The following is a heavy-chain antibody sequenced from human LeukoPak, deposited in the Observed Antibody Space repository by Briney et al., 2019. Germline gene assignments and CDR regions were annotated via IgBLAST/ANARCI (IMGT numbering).Heavy chain of an antibody. D-gene: IGHD5-12*01. CDR3: ARAGGRDFHFDS. CDR2: IYHSGST. CDR1: GGSISSGYY. Sequence: PSETLSLTCTVSGGSISSGYYWDWIRQPPGKGLEWIGSIYHSGSTYYNPSLKSRVTMSVDKSKNQFSLKLSSVTAADTAFYFCARAGGRDFHFDSWGQGTLVTVSS. V-gene: IGHV4-38-2*02. J-gene: IGHJ4*02.